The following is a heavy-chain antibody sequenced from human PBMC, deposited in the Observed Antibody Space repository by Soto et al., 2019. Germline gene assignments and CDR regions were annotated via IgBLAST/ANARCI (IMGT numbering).Heavy chain of an antibody. CDR3: ARDKGEVVVAATLPYYYGMDV. D-gene: IGHD2-15*01. Sequence: GGSLRLSCAASGFTFSSYGMHWVRQAPGKGLEWVAVIWYDGSNKYYADSVKGRFTISRDNSKNTLYLQMNSLRAEDTAVYYCARDKGEVVVAATLPYYYGMDVWGQGTTVTVSS. J-gene: IGHJ6*02. CDR1: GFTFSSYG. CDR2: IWYDGSNK. V-gene: IGHV3-33*01.